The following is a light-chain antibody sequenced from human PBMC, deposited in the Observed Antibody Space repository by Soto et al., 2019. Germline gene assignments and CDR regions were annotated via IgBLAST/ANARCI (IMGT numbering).Light chain of an antibody. CDR3: SSFGGGHNIL. CDR1: SSDVGGYNY. J-gene: IGLJ2*01. CDR2: EVS. V-gene: IGLV2-8*01. Sequence: QSVLTQPPSASGSPGQSVTLSCTGTSSDVGGYNYVSWYQQHPGKAPKLMIYEVSKRPSGVPDRFSGSKSDNTASLTVSGLQAEDEADYYCSSFGGGHNILFGGGTKVTVL.